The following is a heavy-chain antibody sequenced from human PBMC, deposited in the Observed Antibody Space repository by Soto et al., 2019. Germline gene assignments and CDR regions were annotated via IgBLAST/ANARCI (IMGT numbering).Heavy chain of an antibody. CDR1: GFTFSSYG. D-gene: IGHD2-21*02. CDR3: AKAMVVVTAISGGGGFDK. Sequence: GGSLRLSXAASGFTFSSYGMHWVRQAPGKGLEWVAVISYDGSNKYCADSVKGRFTISRDNSKNTLYLQMNSLRAEDTAVYYCAKAMVVVTAISGGGGFDKWGQGTLVTVSS. V-gene: IGHV3-30*18. CDR2: ISYDGSNK. J-gene: IGHJ3*02.